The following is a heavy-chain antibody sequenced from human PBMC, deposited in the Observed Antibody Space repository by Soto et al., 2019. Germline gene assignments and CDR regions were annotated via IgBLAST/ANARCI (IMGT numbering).Heavy chain of an antibody. V-gene: IGHV4-39*01. CDR1: GGAISIISDY. J-gene: IGHJ5*02. D-gene: IGHD6-19*01. CDR3: ARLSGWSRNNWSDP. Sequence: PSETLPLTCAVSGGAISIISDYLGWIRQPPGKGLEWIGNIYYGGNTYCNPSLKSRVAILVDSSKKELSLKMTSVTAADTAVYYCARLSGWSRNNWSDPWGQGTLVTFFS. CDR2: IYYGGNT.